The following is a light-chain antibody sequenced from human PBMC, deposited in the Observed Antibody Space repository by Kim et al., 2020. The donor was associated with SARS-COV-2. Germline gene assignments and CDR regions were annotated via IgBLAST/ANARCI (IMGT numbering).Light chain of an antibody. CDR1: KLGDKY. Sequence: SYELTQPPSVSVSPGQTARITCSGDKLGDKYACWYQQKPGQSPVVVIYQDTKRPSGIPERFSGSNSGNTATLTISGTQAMDEADYYCQAWDSSTAVFGGG. CDR2: QDT. V-gene: IGLV3-1*01. CDR3: QAWDSSTAV. J-gene: IGLJ2*01.